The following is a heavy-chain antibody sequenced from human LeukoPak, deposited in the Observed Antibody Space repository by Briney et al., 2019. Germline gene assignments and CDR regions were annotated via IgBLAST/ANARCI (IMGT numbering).Heavy chain of an antibody. J-gene: IGHJ4*02. V-gene: IGHV1-2*02. D-gene: IGHD6-19*01. CDR1: RYTFTGYY. Sequence: ASVKVSCKASRYTFTGYYMHWVRQAPGQGLEWMGWTNPNSGGTNYAQKFQGRVTMTRDTSISTAYMELSRLRSDDTAVYYCARSFSWLVRFDYWGQGTLVTVSS. CDR2: TNPNSGGT. CDR3: ARSFSWLVRFDY.